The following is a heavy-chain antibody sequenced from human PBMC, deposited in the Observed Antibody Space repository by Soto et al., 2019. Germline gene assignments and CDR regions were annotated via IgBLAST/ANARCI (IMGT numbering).Heavy chain of an antibody. V-gene: IGHV3-66*01. D-gene: IGHD6-19*01. CDR2: IYSGGST. CDR3: ARSIQAVAVNFDY. CDR1: GFTVSSSY. Sequence: EVQLVESGGGLVQPGGSLRLSCAASGFTVSSSYMSWVRQAPGKGLEWVSVIYSGGSTYYADSVKGRFTISRDNSKNTLFLQMNSLRAEDTAVYYCARSIQAVAVNFDYWGQGTLVTVSS. J-gene: IGHJ4*02.